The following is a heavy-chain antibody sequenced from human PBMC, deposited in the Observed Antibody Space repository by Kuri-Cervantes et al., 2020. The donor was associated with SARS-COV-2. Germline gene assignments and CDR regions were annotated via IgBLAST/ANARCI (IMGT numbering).Heavy chain of an antibody. V-gene: IGHV3-30-3*01. CDR2: ISYDGSNK. CDR3: ARDWGSGYSGGRGMDV. D-gene: IGHD3-3*01. CDR1: GFTFSSYA. Sequence: GESLKISCAASGFTFSSYAMHWVRQAPGKGLEWVAVISYDGSNKYYADSVKGRFTISRDNSKNTLYLPMNSLRAEDTAVYYCARDWGSGYSGGRGMDVWGQGTTVTVSS. J-gene: IGHJ6*02.